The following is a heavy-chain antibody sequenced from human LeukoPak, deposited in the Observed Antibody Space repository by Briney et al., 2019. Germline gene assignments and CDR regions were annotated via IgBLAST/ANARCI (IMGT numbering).Heavy chain of an antibody. CDR2: ISSSGSTI. V-gene: IGHV3-11*01. J-gene: IGHJ6*02. Sequence: GGSLRLSCAASGFTFSDYYMSWIRQAPGKGLEWVSYISSSGSTIYYADSVKGRFTISRDNAKNSLYLQMNSLRAEDTAVYHCAISTTTEEYGMDVWGQGTTVTVSS. CDR1: GFTFSDYY. CDR3: AISTTTEEYGMDV. D-gene: IGHD1-26*01.